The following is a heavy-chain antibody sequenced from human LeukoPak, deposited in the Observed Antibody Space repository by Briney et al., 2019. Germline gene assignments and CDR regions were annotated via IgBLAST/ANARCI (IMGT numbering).Heavy chain of an antibody. CDR2: IKQDGSEK. Sequence: GGSLRLSCAASGFTFSSYWMSWVRQAPGKGLEWVANIKQDGSEKYYVDSVKGRFTISRDNAKNSLYLQMNSLRAEDTAVYYCARDGCRWSAGTLIWGQGTLVTVSS. CDR1: GFTFSSYW. J-gene: IGHJ4*02. CDR3: ARDGCRWSAGTLI. V-gene: IGHV3-7*01. D-gene: IGHD6-13*01.